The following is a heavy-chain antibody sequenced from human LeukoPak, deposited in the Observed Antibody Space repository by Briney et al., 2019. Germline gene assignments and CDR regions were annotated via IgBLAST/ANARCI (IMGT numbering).Heavy chain of an antibody. CDR1: GGSVSGYY. D-gene: IGHD6-13*01. V-gene: IGHV4-4*07. Sequence: SETLSLTCTVSGGSVSGYYWNWIRQPAGRGLEWIGRIYTTGSTNYNPSLKSRVTMSVDTSKNQFSLKLFSVTAADTAVYYCARANPAGQQLGFDYWGQGTLVTVSS. CDR2: IYTTGST. J-gene: IGHJ4*02. CDR3: ARANPAGQQLGFDY.